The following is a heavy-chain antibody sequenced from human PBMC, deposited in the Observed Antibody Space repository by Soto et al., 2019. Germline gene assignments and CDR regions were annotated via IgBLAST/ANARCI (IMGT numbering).Heavy chain of an antibody. D-gene: IGHD1-26*01. V-gene: IGHV3-33*01. CDR2: IWYGGSDK. Sequence: QVQLVESGGGVVQPGRSLRLSCAASGFTFSSYGMHWVRQAPGKGLEWVAVIWYGGSDKYYADSVKGRFTISRDNSKNTLYLQMNSRSAEDTAVYYCARAGLLLDYWGQGTLVTVSS. CDR1: GFTFSSYG. CDR3: ARAGLLLDY. J-gene: IGHJ4*02.